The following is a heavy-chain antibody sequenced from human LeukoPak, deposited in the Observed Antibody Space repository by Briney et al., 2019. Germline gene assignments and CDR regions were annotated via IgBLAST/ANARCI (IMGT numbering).Heavy chain of an antibody. V-gene: IGHV3-23*01. CDR3: AKRLSTMVRGVIGYCDY. J-gene: IGHJ4*02. CDR2: ISGSGGST. CDR1: GFTFSSYA. D-gene: IGHD3-10*01. Sequence: PGGSLRLSCTASGFTFSSYAMSWVRQAPRKGLEWVSAISGSGGSTYYADSVKGRFTISRDNSKNTLYPQMNSLRAEDTAVYYCAKRLSTMVRGVIGYCDYWGQGTLVTVSS.